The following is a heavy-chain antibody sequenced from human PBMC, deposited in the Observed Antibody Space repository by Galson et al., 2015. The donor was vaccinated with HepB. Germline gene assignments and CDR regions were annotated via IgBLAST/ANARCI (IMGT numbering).Heavy chain of an antibody. D-gene: IGHD5-24*01. CDR3: ARDGTIEMATPPLDY. CDR2: INPNSGGT. V-gene: IGHV1-2*02. CDR1: GYTFTGYY. Sequence: SVKVSCKASGYTFTGYYMHWVRQAPGQGLEWMGWINPNSGGTNYAQKFQGRVTMTRDTSISTAYMELSRLRSDDTAVYYCARDGTIEMATPPLDYWGQGTLVTVSS. J-gene: IGHJ4*02.